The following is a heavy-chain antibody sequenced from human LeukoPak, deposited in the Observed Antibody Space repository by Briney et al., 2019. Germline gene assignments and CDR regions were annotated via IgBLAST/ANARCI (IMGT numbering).Heavy chain of an antibody. Sequence: GESLKISCNVSGYSFTTYWIGWVRQMPVKGREWRGIIYPGDSDTRYSPSFQGQVTISADKSISTAYLQWSSLKASDTAMYYCARHFNDYVWGSYPYYYYGMDVWGQGTTVTVSS. D-gene: IGHD3-16*02. V-gene: IGHV5-51*01. CDR3: ARHFNDYVWGSYPYYYYGMDV. J-gene: IGHJ6*02. CDR1: GYSFTTYW. CDR2: IYPGDSDT.